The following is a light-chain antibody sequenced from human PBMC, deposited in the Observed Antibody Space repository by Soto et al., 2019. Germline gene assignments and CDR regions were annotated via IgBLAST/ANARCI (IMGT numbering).Light chain of an antibody. V-gene: IGLV2-14*01. CDR1: SSDVGGYNY. J-gene: IGLJ2*01. CDR2: DVT. CDR3: SSYTSSSTVL. Sequence: QSALTQPASVSGSPGQSITISCTGTSSDVGGYNYVCWYQQHPGKAPKLIIYDVTSRPSGISNRFSGSKSGNTASLSISGLQAEDEADYYCSSYTSSSTVLFGGGTKLTVL.